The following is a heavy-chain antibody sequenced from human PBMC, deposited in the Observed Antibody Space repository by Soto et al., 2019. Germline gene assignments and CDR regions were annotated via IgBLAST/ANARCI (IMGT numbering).Heavy chain of an antibody. CDR1: GYTFTSYD. V-gene: IGHV1-8*01. CDR2: MNPNSGNT. D-gene: IGHD6-19*01. J-gene: IGHJ4*02. Sequence: QVQLVQSGAEVKKPGASVKVSCKASGYTFTSYDINWVRQATGQGLEWMGWMNPNSGNTGYAQKFQGRVSMIWNSSISTAYIELSSLRFDDTAVYYCARSLSGCYLYWGQGTLVTVSS. CDR3: ARSLSGCYLY.